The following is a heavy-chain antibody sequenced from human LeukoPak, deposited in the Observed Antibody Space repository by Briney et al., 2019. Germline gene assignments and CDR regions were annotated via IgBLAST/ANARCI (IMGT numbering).Heavy chain of an antibody. V-gene: IGHV3-23*01. J-gene: IGHJ4*02. CDR1: GFTFNNYA. CDR3: AKEQTSSGYFDY. CDR2: ISGNGGRT. Sequence: GGSLRLSCAASGFTFNNYAMSWVRQAPGKGLEWVAAISGNGGRTYYTDSVKGRFTISRANPKNTLYLLMNSLSAEDTALYYCAKEQTSSGYFDYWGQGTLVTVPS. D-gene: IGHD3-10*01.